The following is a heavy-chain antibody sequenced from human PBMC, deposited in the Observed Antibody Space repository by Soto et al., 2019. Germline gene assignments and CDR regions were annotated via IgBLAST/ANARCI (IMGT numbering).Heavy chain of an antibody. CDR3: AKDLYVQPPSGCFDP. V-gene: IGHV3-23*01. J-gene: IGHJ5*02. CDR1: GFPFSDHA. Sequence: EVQLLESGGGLVQPGGSLRLSCAAFGFPFSDHAMHWVRQTPGKGLEWVSAITGRGASTYYADSVKGRFTISRDNSKSTLYLQMMRLRAEDSAVYYCAKDLYVQPPSGCFDPWGQGTVFTASS. D-gene: IGHD1-26*01. CDR2: ITGRGAST.